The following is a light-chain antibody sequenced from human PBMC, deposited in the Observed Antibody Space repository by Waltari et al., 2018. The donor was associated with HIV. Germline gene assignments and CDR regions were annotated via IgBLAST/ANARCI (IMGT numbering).Light chain of an antibody. CDR2: DNT. J-gene: IGLJ3*02. CDR3: QVWDSTSDWV. Sequence: SYVLTQPPSVLVPPGQTTSITCGGDNLVTKSVHWYHQKSGQAPVLVVSDNTDRPSGIPERFSGSNSGNTATLTLNRVEAGDEADYYCQVWDSTSDWVFGGGSKLTVL. V-gene: IGLV3-21*02. CDR1: NLVTKS.